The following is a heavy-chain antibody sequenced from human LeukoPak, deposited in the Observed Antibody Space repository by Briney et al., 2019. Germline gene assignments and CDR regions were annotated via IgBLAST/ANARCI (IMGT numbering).Heavy chain of an antibody. CDR3: ARASSSSWYGHLSY. Sequence: SETLSLTCAVSGGSISSSNWWSWVRQPPGKGLEWIGEIYHSGSTNYNPPLKGRVTISVDKSKNQFSLKLSSVTAADTAVYYCARASSSSWYGHLSYWGQGTLVTVSS. CDR2: IYHSGST. CDR1: GGSISSSNW. D-gene: IGHD6-13*01. J-gene: IGHJ4*02. V-gene: IGHV4-4*02.